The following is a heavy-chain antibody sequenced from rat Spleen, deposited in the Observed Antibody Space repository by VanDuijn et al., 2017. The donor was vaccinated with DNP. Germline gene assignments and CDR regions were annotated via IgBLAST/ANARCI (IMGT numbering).Heavy chain of an antibody. CDR3: ARHTYAHYFDY. V-gene: IGHV2-1*01. CDR2: IWGDGST. CDR1: GFSLTSNS. J-gene: IGHJ2*01. D-gene: IGHD2-1*01. Sequence: QVQLKESGPGLVQPSQTLSLTCTVSGFSLTSNSVHWVRQPPGKGLEWMGGIWGDGSTDYNSALKSRLSISRDPSKSQVFLKMNSLQTEDIATYYSARHTYAHYFDYWGQGVMVTVSS.